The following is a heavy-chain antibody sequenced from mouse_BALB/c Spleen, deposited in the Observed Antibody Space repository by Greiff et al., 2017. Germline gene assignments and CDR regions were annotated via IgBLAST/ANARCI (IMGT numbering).Heavy chain of an antibody. Sequence: EVKLVESGGGLVKPGGSLKLSCAASGFTFSSYAMSWVRQTPEKRLEWVASISSGGSTYYPDSVKGRFTISRDNARNILYLQMSSLRSEDTAMYYCARIYYDSYAMDYWGQGTSVTVSS. V-gene: IGHV5-6-5*01. D-gene: IGHD2-1*01. J-gene: IGHJ4*01. CDR1: GFTFSSYA. CDR2: ISSGGST. CDR3: ARIYYDSYAMDY.